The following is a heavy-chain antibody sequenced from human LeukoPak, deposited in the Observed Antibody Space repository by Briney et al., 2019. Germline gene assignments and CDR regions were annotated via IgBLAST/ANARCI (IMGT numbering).Heavy chain of an antibody. Sequence: GGTLRLSCAASGFTFSSYGMSWVRQAPGKGLEWVSAISGSGGSTYYADSVKGRFTISRDNSKNTLYLQMNSLRAEDTAVYYCAKEWVYGDYGYWGQGTLVTVSS. CDR3: AKEWVYGDYGY. CDR2: ISGSGGST. D-gene: IGHD4-17*01. J-gene: IGHJ4*02. V-gene: IGHV3-23*01. CDR1: GFTFSSYG.